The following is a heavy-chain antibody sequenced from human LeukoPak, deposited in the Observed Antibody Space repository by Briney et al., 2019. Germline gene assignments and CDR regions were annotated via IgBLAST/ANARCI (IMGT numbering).Heavy chain of an antibody. CDR2: IYPDDSDA. CDR1: GYSFTNYW. CDR3: ARRVVGATTHYFDY. D-gene: IGHD2-15*01. Sequence: GESLKISCKGSGYSFTNYWIAWVRQMPGKGLEWMGIIYPDDSDAKYSPSFQGHVTISADKSIRTAYLQWGSLKASDTGMNYCARRVVGATTHYFDYWGEGSLVTV. J-gene: IGHJ4*02. V-gene: IGHV5-51*01.